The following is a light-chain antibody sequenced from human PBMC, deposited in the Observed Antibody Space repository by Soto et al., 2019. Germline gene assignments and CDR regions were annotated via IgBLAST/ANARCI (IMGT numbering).Light chain of an antibody. CDR2: GAS. V-gene: IGKV3-20*01. CDR3: QHYGASRWT. CDR1: QTVSSSY. Sequence: IVFTQSPGTLSLSPGERATLSCRASQTVSSSYLAWYQQKPGQAPRLLIYGASSRATGIPDRVSGSGSGTDFTLTISRLEPEDFAMYYCQHYGASRWTFGQGTKVDI. J-gene: IGKJ1*01.